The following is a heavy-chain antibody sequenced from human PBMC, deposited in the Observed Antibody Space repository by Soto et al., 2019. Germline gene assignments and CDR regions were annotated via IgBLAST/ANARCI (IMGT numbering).Heavy chain of an antibody. Sequence: GGSLRLSCAASGFTFRSYTMDWVCQAPGKGLEWVSSISSSSSDIYYADSVKGRFTVSRDNAKNSLYLQMNSLRAEDTAVYYCASLVAAPSSFSSYYYGMDVWGQGTTVTVSS. CDR1: GFTFRSYT. CDR2: ISSSSSDI. V-gene: IGHV3-21*01. J-gene: IGHJ6*02. D-gene: IGHD6-6*01. CDR3: ASLVAAPSSFSSYYYGMDV.